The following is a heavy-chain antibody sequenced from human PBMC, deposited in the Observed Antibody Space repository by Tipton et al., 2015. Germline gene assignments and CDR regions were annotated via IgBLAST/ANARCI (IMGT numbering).Heavy chain of an antibody. CDR3: AKDPGIAVIPDAIEGYFDY. CDR1: GFIFSSYA. CDR2: VSGSSGST. J-gene: IGHJ4*02. D-gene: IGHD2-2*02. V-gene: IGHV3-23*01. Sequence: SLRLSCTTSGFIFSSYAMSWVRQAPGKGLEWVSSVSGSSGSTSYADSVKGRFTISRDNSKKTLFLQMHSLRADDTAVYYCAKDPGIAVIPDAIEGYFDYWGQGALVTVSS.